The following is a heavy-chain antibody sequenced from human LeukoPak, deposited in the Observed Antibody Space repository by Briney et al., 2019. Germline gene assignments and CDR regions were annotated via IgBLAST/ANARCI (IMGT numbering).Heavy chain of an antibody. V-gene: IGHV4-39*07. Sequence: SETLSLTCTVSGGSISSGVYYWGWIRQPPGKGLEWIGSIYYSGSTYYNPSLKSRVTISVDTYKNQFSLRLSSVTAADTAVYFCARGRVSSSTWYSTYYYHFYMDVWGKGTTVTVSS. J-gene: IGHJ6*03. CDR2: IYYSGST. CDR1: GGSISSGVYY. CDR3: ARGRVSSSTWYSTYYYHFYMDV. D-gene: IGHD1-1*01.